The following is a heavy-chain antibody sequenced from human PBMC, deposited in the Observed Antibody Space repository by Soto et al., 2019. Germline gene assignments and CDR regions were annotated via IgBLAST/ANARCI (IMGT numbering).Heavy chain of an antibody. CDR2: SRNKANSYTT. J-gene: IGHJ3*01. CDR3: ARVQFQPSTWALDF. V-gene: IGHV3-72*01. CDR1: GFTFSDHY. Sequence: PGGSLRLSCAASGFTFSDHYMDWVRQAPGKGLEWLGRSRNKANSYTTEYAASVKGRFSISRDESKTSLYLQMNSLKTEDTAVYYGARVQFQPSTWALDFWGQGTMVT.